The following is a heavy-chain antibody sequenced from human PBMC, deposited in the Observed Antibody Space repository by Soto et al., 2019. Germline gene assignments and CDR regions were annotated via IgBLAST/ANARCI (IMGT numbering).Heavy chain of an antibody. J-gene: IGHJ4*02. CDR3: ARGRGASSWYETPHYFDY. CDR1: GYSFRTYG. Sequence: QVQMVQSGTEVEKPGASVKISCQASGYSFRTYGINWVRQAPGQGLEWMGWISVYNGHTYYTEKFQRRVTMTTDTSTNTVYMELRSLRSDDTAVYYCARGRGASSWYETPHYFDYWGQGTLVTVSS. CDR2: ISVYNGHT. V-gene: IGHV1-18*01. D-gene: IGHD6-13*01.